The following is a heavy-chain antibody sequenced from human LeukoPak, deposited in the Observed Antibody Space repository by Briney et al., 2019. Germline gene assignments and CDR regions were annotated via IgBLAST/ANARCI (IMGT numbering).Heavy chain of an antibody. CDR1: GFTFSSYD. CDR3: AKDAVNYYFDY. V-gene: IGHV3-23*01. CDR2: ISASGRST. D-gene: IGHD4-11*01. J-gene: IGHJ4*02. Sequence: PGGSLRLSCAASGFTFSSYDMTWVRQAPGKGLEWVSGISASGRSTYYADSVKGRFTISRDNSKNTLYLQMNSLRAEDTAVYYCAKDAVNYYFDYWGQGTLVTVSS.